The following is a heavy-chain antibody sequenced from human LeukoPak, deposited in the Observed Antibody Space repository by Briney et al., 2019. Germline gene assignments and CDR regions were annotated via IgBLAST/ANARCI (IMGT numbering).Heavy chain of an antibody. D-gene: IGHD6-13*01. V-gene: IGHV3-21*01. J-gene: IGHJ4*02. CDR3: ARGAGSSWYLGYYFDY. Sequence: GGSLRLSCAASGFTFSSYSMNCVRQAPGQGLEWFSSISSSSSYIYYADSVKGRFTISRDNAKNSLYLQMNSLRAEDTAVYYCARGAGSSWYLGYYFDYWGQGTLVTVSS. CDR2: ISSSSSYI. CDR1: GFTFSSYS.